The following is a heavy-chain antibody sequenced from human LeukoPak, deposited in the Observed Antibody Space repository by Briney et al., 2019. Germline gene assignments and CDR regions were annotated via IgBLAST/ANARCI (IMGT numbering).Heavy chain of an antibody. V-gene: IGHV1-2*02. J-gene: IGHJ4*02. CDR1: GYTFTDYY. CDR3: AKDAAPTTVGPSAFDY. CDR2: INPDSGGT. Sequence: ASVKVSCKASGYTFTDYYMHWVRQAPGQGFEWMGWINPDSGGTNYAQKFQGRVTMTRDTSISTAYMELSRLRSNDTAVYYCAKDAAPTTVGPSAFDYWGQGTLVTVSS. D-gene: IGHD4-23*01.